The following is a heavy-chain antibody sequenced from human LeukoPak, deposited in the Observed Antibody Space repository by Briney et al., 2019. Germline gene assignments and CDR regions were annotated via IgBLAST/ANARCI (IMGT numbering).Heavy chain of an antibody. CDR3: ARDSRLRGGSGSYGPVYYYYYMDV. CDR2: IKPSGGNT. CDR1: GYSFTSYN. J-gene: IGHJ6*03. D-gene: IGHD3-10*01. V-gene: IGHV1-46*01. Sequence: GASVKVSCKTSGYSFTSYNLHWVRQAPGQRLEWMGIIKPSGGNTNYAQKFQGRVTITADKSTSTAHMELSSLRSEDTAVYYCARDSRLRGGSGSYGPVYYYYYMDVWGKGTTVTVSS.